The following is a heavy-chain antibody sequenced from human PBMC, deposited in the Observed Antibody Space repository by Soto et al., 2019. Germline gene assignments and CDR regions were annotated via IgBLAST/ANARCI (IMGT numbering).Heavy chain of an antibody. V-gene: IGHV1-2*04. CDR2: INTNSGGT. Sequence: ASVKVSCKASGYTSTGYYMHCLRQPPGQGREWMGWINTNSGGTNYAQKFQGWVTMTRDTSNSTVYMEMSRLRSDDTAVYYCARDGRAIFASYYWNGMDVWGQGTTVTVSS. J-gene: IGHJ6*02. CDR1: GYTSTGYY. D-gene: IGHD3-3*01. CDR3: ARDGRAIFASYYWNGMDV.